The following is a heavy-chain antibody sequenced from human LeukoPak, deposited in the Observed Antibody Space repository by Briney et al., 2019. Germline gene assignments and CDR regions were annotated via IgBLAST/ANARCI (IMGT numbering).Heavy chain of an antibody. V-gene: IGHV3-9*01. CDR3: TRRGTEGAFDI. CDR1: GFTFDDSA. CDR2: ITWNSAAI. J-gene: IGHJ3*02. Sequence: GGSLRLSCVASGFTFDDSAMHWVRQPPGKGLEWVSGITWNSAAIVYADSLRGRFTISRDNAKNSLYLQMNSLRPEDTALYYCTRRGTEGAFDIWGQGTMVTVSS. D-gene: IGHD1-1*01.